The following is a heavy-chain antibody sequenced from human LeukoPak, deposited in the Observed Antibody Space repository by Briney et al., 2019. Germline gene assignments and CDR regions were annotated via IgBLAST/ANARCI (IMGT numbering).Heavy chain of an antibody. D-gene: IGHD3-16*01. Sequence: GGSLRLSCAASGFTFSTYWMCWVRQAPGKGLVWVSLMNGDGTTTSYADSVKGRFTISRDNAKNTLYLEMNSLRAEDTAVYCCARGNRGSYDYWGQGTLVTVSS. J-gene: IGHJ4*02. CDR1: GFTFSTYW. CDR3: ARGNRGSYDY. V-gene: IGHV3-74*01. CDR2: MNGDGTTT.